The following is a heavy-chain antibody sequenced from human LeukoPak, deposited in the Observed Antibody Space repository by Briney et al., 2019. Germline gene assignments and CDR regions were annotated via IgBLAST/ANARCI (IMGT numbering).Heavy chain of an antibody. V-gene: IGHV3-30-3*01. J-gene: IGHJ4*02. CDR3: ARAGRADGDYHYFEY. CDR2: ISYDGSNK. Sequence: GGSLRLSCAASGFTFSSSAMSWVRQAPGKGLEWVAAISYDGSNKYYADSVRGRLTISRDNSKNTLYLQMNSLRAEDTAVYYCARAGRADGDYHYFEYWGLGTLVTVSS. D-gene: IGHD4-17*01. CDR1: GFTFSSSA.